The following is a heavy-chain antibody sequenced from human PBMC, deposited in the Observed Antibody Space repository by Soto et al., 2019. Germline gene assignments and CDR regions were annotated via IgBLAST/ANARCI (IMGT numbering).Heavy chain of an antibody. J-gene: IGHJ6*02. V-gene: IGHV3-48*03. CDR3: TRGAGFFYGVDV. Sequence: GGSLRLSCAASGFSFSDYEMNWVLQAPGKGLECIAHISFSGGTIYYADSVKGRFSISRDNSKNFLYLQMSGLRADDSAVYYCTRGAGFFYGVDVWGLGTTITVSS. CDR2: ISFSGGTI. D-gene: IGHD3-10*01. CDR1: GFSFSDYE.